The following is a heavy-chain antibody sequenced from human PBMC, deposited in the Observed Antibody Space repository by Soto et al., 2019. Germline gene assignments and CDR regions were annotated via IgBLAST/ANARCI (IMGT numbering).Heavy chain of an antibody. V-gene: IGHV5-51*01. CDR1: GYSFTSYW. CDR3: ARLVVPAAMETSWFDP. J-gene: IGHJ5*02. D-gene: IGHD2-2*01. Sequence: GESLKISCKGSGYSFTSYWIGWVRQMPGKGLEWMGIIYPGDSDTRYSPSFQGQVTISADKSISTAYLQWSSLKASDTAMYYCARLVVPAAMETSWFDPWGQGTLVTVSS. CDR2: IYPGDSDT.